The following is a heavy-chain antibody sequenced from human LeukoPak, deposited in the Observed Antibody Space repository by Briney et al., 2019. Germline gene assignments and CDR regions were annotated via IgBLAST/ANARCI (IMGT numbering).Heavy chain of an antibody. J-gene: IGHJ6*03. CDR2: IYYTGST. Sequence: SETLSLTCTVSGASISSGSYYWGWIRQPPGKGLQWIGNIYYTGSTYYNPSLKSRVTMSVDTSKNQFSLKLSSVTAADTAVYYCARNPRSSSTSLWGEYYYYMDVWGKGTTVTVSS. CDR1: GASISSGSYY. CDR3: ARNPRSSSTSLWGEYYYYMDV. V-gene: IGHV4-39*07. D-gene: IGHD2-2*01.